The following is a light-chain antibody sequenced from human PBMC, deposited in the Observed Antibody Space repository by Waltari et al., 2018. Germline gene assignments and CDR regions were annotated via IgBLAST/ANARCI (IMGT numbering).Light chain of an antibody. J-gene: IGLJ3*02. Sequence: QPALTQSSSASASLGSSVRLTCTLSSGLSSNIIAWHQQQPGKAPRYLMRLEGSGNYKKGGGVSDRFSGSTSGADRYLTISNLQSEDEADYYCETWARNTWVFGGGTKLTVL. CDR1: SGLSSNI. CDR2: LEGSGNY. CDR3: ETWARNTWV. V-gene: IGLV4-60*03.